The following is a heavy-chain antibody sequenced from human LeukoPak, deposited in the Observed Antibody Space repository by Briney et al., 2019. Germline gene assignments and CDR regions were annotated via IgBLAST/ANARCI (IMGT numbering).Heavy chain of an antibody. CDR2: ISSSSSYI. D-gene: IGHD6-13*01. CDR1: GFTFSSYS. Sequence: PGGSLRLSCAASGFTFSSYSMNWVRQAPGKGLEWVSSISSSSSYIYYADSVKGRFTISRDNAKNSLYLQMNSLRAEDTAVYYCAREGAAQQLVYYYYYMDVWGKGTTVTISS. J-gene: IGHJ6*03. V-gene: IGHV3-21*01. CDR3: AREGAAQQLVYYYYYMDV.